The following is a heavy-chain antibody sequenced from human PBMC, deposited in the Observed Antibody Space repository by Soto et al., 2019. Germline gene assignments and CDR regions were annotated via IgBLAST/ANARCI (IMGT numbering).Heavy chain of an antibody. V-gene: IGHV3-23*01. CDR1: GFTLSSYV. CDR2: ISGSGGST. D-gene: IGHD4-17*01. J-gene: IGHJ4*02. Sequence: EVQLLESGGGLVQPGGSLRLSCAASGFTLSSYVMSWVRQAPGKGLEWVSAISGSGGSTYYADSVKGRFTISRDNSKNTLYLQMNSLRAEDTAVYYCARPTTVIYFGYWGQGTLVTVSS. CDR3: ARPTTVIYFGY.